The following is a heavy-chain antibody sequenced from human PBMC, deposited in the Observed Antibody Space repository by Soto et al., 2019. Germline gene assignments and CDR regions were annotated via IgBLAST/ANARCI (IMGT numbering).Heavy chain of an antibody. V-gene: IGHV1-3*01. CDR2: INAGNGNR. CDR3: ARDSPPSDY. Sequence: ASVKVSCKVSGYTWTNYAMHWVRQAPGQRLEWMGWINAGNGNRKYSQKFQGRVTITRDTSASTAYMELSSLRSEDTAVYYCARDSPPSDYWGQGTLVTVSS. J-gene: IGHJ4*02. CDR1: GYTWTNYA.